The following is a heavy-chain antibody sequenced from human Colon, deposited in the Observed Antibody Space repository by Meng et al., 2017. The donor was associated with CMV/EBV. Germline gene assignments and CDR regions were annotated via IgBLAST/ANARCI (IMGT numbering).Heavy chain of an antibody. D-gene: IGHD2-2*01. V-gene: IGHV4-59*01. Sequence: SETLSLTCTVSGGSISSYYWSWIRQPPGKGLEWIGYIYYSGSTNYNPSLKSRVTISVDTSKNQFSLKLSSVTAADTAVYYCARAIGYCSSTSCYFRGWFAFDIWGQGTMVTVSS. J-gene: IGHJ3*02. CDR2: IYYSGST. CDR3: ARAIGYCSSTSCYFRGWFAFDI. CDR1: GGSISSYY.